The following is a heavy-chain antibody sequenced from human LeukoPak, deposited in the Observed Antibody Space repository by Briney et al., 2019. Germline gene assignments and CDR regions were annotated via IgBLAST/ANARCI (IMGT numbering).Heavy chain of an antibody. J-gene: IGHJ4*02. CDR1: GGSISSYY. D-gene: IGHD3-10*01. Sequence: TLSLTCTVSGGSISSYYWSWIRQPPGKGLEWIGYIYYSGSTNYNPSLKSRVTISVDTSKNQFSLKLSSVTAADTAVYYCATSYGSGSYYGGTFDYWGQGTLVTVSS. CDR2: IYYSGST. V-gene: IGHV4-59*08. CDR3: ATSYGSGSYYGGTFDY.